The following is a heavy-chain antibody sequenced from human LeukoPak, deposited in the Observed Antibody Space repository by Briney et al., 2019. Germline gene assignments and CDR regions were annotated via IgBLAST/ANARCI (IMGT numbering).Heavy chain of an antibody. V-gene: IGHV1-58*02. Sequence: GTSVKFSCKASGFTFTSSAMQWLRQARGQRLEWIGWIVVGSGNTNYAQKFQERVTITRDMSTSTAYMELSSLRSEDTAVYYCAAGTRPYYYYYYMDVWGKGTTVTVSS. CDR2: IVVGSGNT. CDR1: GFTFTSSA. CDR3: AAGTRPYYYYYYMDV. J-gene: IGHJ6*03. D-gene: IGHD2-2*01.